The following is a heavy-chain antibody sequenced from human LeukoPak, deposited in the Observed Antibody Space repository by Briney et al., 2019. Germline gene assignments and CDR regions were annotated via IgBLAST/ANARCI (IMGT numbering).Heavy chain of an antibody. CDR1: GYTFIDYY. CDR3: ARGPLRLGELSML. V-gene: IGHV1-2*02. CDR2: INPNIGVT. Sequence: ASVKVPCRASGYTFIDYYIHWVRQAPGQGLEWMGWINPNIGVTTYAQRFQGRVTMTRDTSNSTAYMDISRLRSDDTAVYFCARGPLRLGELSMLWGQGTLVTVSS. D-gene: IGHD3-16*02. J-gene: IGHJ4*02.